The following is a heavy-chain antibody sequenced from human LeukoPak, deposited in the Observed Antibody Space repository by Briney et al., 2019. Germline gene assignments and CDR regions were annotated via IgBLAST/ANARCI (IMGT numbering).Heavy chain of an antibody. CDR2: INPSGGST. V-gene: IGHV1-46*01. J-gene: IGHJ4*02. Sequence: ASVKVSCKASGYTFTSYYMHWVRQAPGQGLEWMGIINPSGGSTSYAQKFQGRVTMTRDTSTSTVYMELSSLRSEDTAVYYCARAPWVITFGGVIAGPDFDYWGQGTLVTVSS. CDR1: GYTFTSYY. CDR3: ARAPWVITFGGVIAGPDFDY. D-gene: IGHD3-16*02.